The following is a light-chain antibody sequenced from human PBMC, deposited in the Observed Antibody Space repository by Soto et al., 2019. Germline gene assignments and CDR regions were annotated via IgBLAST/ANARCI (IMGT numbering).Light chain of an antibody. J-gene: IGLJ7*01. CDR1: SSNIGNFY. V-gene: IGLV1-47*01. CDR2: KNN. Sequence: QPVLTQPPSASGTPGQRVTISCSGSSSNIGNFYVYWYQQLPGTAPKLLIYKNNQRPLGVPDRCSGSKSGTSASLAISGLRSEDEADYYCAAWDDSLSGPGVFGGGTQLTVL. CDR3: AAWDDSLSGPGV.